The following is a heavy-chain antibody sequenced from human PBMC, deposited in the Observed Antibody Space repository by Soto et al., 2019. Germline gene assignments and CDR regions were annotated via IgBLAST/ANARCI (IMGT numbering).Heavy chain of an antibody. D-gene: IGHD3-3*01. CDR1: GFTFSSYA. J-gene: IGHJ4*02. V-gene: IGHV3-23*01. CDR3: AKAPSITIFGVAQYYFDY. Sequence: EVQLLESGGGLVQPGGSLRLSCAASGFTFSSYAMSWVRPAPGKGLEWVSAISGSGGSTYYADSVKGRFTISRDNSKNSLYLQMNSLRAEDTAVYYCAKAPSITIFGVAQYYFDYRGQGTLVTVSS. CDR2: ISGSGGST.